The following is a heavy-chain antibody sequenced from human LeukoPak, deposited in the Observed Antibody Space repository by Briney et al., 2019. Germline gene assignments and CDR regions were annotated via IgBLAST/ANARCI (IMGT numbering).Heavy chain of an antibody. CDR2: INPNTGAT. V-gene: IGHV1-2*02. CDR1: GYIFTVYY. D-gene: IGHD2-8*02. J-gene: IGHJ3*02. CDR3: ARAPGPFDI. Sequence: ASVKVSCKASGYIFTVYYMHWVRQAPGRGPEWMGWINPNTGATNYAQRFQGRVTMTWDTSISTASMELSRVRSDDTAVYYCARAPGPFDIWGQGTMVTVS.